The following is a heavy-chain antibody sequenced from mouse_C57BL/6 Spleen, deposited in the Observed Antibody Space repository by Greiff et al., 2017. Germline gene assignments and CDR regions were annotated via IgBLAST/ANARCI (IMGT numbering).Heavy chain of an antibody. CDR3: ARRGGYYGYWYFDV. CDR1: GYTFTSYW. V-gene: IGHV1-50*01. Sequence: QVQLQQPGAELVKPGASVKLSCKASGYTFTSYWMQWVKQRPGQGLEWIGEIDPSDSYTNYNQKFKGKATLTVDTSSSPAYMQLSSLTSEDSAVYYCARRGGYYGYWYFDVWGTGTTVTVSS. D-gene: IGHD2-3*01. CDR2: IDPSDSYT. J-gene: IGHJ1*03.